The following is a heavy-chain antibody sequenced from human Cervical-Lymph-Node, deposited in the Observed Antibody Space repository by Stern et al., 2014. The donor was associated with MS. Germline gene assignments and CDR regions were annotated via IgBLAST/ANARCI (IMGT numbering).Heavy chain of an antibody. D-gene: IGHD4-23*01. Sequence: VQLQQWGAGLLKPSETLSLTCAVYGGSFSGYYWTWIRQPPGKGLEWIGEIDHSGSTNYNPSLRSRVTILVDTSKNQFSLKLSSVTAADTAVYYCARGMGTHYSFDYWGQGTLVTVSS. V-gene: IGHV4-34*01. J-gene: IGHJ4*02. CDR1: GGSFSGYY. CDR2: IDHSGST. CDR3: ARGMGTHYSFDY.